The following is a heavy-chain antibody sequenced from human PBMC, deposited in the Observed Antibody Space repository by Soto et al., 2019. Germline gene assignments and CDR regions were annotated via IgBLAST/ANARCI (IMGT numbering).Heavy chain of an antibody. V-gene: IGHV4-39*02. D-gene: IGHD2-21*01. Sequence: PSETLSLTCTVSGGSISSSTYFWGWIRQPAGKGLEWIGSVYNSGNTYYNPSLRSRVTISVDTSKNHFSLKVSSVTAADTAVYYCARTHIVPLTGYMDVWGKGTTVTVSS. CDR2: VYNSGNT. J-gene: IGHJ6*04. CDR3: ARTHIVPLTGYMDV. CDR1: GGSISSSTYF.